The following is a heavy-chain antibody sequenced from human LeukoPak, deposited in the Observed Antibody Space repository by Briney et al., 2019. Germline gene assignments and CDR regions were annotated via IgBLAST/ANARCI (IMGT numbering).Heavy chain of an antibody. D-gene: IGHD4-23*01. CDR2: IYSGGIT. CDR3: ARLVIRPYYFDY. Sequence: PGGSLRLSCAISGFTVSSNYMSWVRQAPGKGLEWVSVIYSGGITDYAYSVKGRFTISRDNSKNTLHLQMNNLRAEDTAVYYCARLVIRPYYFDYWGQGTLVTVSS. J-gene: IGHJ4*02. CDR1: GFTVSSNY. V-gene: IGHV3-66*04.